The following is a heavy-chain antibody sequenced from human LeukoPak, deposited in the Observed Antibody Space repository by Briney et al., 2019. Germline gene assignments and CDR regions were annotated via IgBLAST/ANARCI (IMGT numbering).Heavy chain of an antibody. CDR3: ARGHPRRIAAAGNLGY. D-gene: IGHD6-13*01. V-gene: IGHV1-8*01. CDR1: GYTFTSYD. Sequence: ASVKVSCKASGYTFTSYDINWVRQATGQGLEWMGWMNPNSGNTGYAQKFQGRVTMTRNTSISTAYMELSSLRSEDTAVYYRARGHPRRIAAAGNLGYWGQGTLVTVSS. J-gene: IGHJ4*02. CDR2: MNPNSGNT.